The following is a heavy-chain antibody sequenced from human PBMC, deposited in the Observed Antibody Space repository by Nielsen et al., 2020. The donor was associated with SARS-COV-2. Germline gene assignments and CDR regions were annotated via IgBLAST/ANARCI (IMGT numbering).Heavy chain of an antibody. D-gene: IGHD3-3*01. CDR2: ISSNGGST. CDR1: GFTFSSYA. CDR3: VRDSSIVIWSGYPVD. V-gene: IGHV3-64*04. Sequence: GESLKISCSASGFTFSSYAMHWVRQAPGKGLEYVSAISSNGGSTYYADSVKGRFTISRDNAKNSLYLHMNSLRVEDTAVYYCVRDSSIVIWSGYPVDWGQGTLVTVSS. J-gene: IGHJ4*02.